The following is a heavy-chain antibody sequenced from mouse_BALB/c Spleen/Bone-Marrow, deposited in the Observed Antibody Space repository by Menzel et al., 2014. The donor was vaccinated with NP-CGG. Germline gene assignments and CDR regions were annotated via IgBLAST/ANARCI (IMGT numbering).Heavy chain of an antibody. CDR1: GFNIKDTY. J-gene: IGHJ2*01. D-gene: IGHD2-2*01. CDR3: ASYVYGYYFDY. Sequence: VQLQQSGAGLVKPGASVKLSCTASGFNIKDTYIHWVKQRPEQGLEWIGRIDPANDNTKYDPKFQGKATITADTSSSTAYLQLSSLTSEDTAVYYCASYVYGYYFDYWGQGTTLTVSS. CDR2: IDPANDNT. V-gene: IGHV14-3*02.